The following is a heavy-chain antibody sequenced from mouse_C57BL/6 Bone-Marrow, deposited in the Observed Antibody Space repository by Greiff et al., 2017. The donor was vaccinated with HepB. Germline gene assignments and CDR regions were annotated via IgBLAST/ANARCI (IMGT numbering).Heavy chain of an antibody. Sequence: EVNVVESGGGLVQPGESLKLSCESNEYEFPSHDMSWVRKTPEKRLELVAAINSDGGSTYYPDTMERRFIISRDNTKKTLYLQMSSLRSEDTALYYCARPLLLRSYYYAMDYWGQGTSVTVSS. V-gene: IGHV5-2*01. CDR1: EYEFPSHD. CDR2: INSDGGST. CDR3: ARPLLLRSYYYAMDY. J-gene: IGHJ4*01. D-gene: IGHD1-1*01.